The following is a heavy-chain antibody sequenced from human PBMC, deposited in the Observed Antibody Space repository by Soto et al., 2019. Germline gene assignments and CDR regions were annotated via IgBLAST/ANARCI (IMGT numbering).Heavy chain of an antibody. D-gene: IGHD3-10*01. CDR1: GFTFSSYG. J-gene: IGHJ6*02. CDR3: AKPMGSGWQLYYYYYGMDV. V-gene: IGHV3-30*18. CDR2: ISYDGSNK. Sequence: QVQLVESGGGVVQPGRSLRLSCAASGFTFSSYGMHWVRQAPGTGLEWVAVISYDGSNKYYADSVKGRFTISRDNSKNTLYLQMNSLRAEDTAVYYWAKPMGSGWQLYYYYYGMDVWGHGTTVTVSS.